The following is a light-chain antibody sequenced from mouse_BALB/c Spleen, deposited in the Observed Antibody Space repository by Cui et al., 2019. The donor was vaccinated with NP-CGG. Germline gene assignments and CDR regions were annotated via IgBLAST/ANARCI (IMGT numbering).Light chain of an antibody. Sequence: HAVVTQESALPTSPGETVKLPCASITGAVTTTTYANGVQEKPDHLFPVLIVGTNNRAPGFPARFSGSLIGDKPPLTTPGAKTEDEPIYSCVLWYSNHWVFGGGTKLTVL. CDR1: TGAVTTTTY. CDR2: GTN. J-gene: IGLJ1*01. V-gene: IGLV1*01. CDR3: VLWYSNHWV.